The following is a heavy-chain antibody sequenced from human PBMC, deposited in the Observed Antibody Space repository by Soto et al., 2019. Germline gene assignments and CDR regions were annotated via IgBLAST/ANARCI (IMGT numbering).Heavy chain of an antibody. V-gene: IGHV4-34*01. CDR3: ARYKKEYSSSTTPPRGFDY. D-gene: IGHD6-6*01. J-gene: IGHJ4*02. Sequence: SETLSLTCAVYGGSFSGYYWSWIRQPPGKGLEWIGEINHSGSTNYNPSLKSRVTISVDTSKNQFSLKLSSVTAADTAVYYCARYKKEYSSSTTPPRGFDYWGQGTLVTVS. CDR2: INHSGST. CDR1: GGSFSGYY.